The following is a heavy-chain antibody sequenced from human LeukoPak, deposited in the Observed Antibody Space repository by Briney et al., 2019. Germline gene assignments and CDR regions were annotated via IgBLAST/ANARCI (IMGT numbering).Heavy chain of an antibody. Sequence: GASVKVSCKASGYTFTGYYMHWVRQAPGQGLEWMGVIIPIFGTANYAQKFQGRVTITTDKSTSTAYMELSSLRSEDTAVYYCARAAVRVTMIVVPDAFDIWGQGTMVTVSS. D-gene: IGHD3-22*01. V-gene: IGHV1-69*05. CDR2: IIPIFGTA. CDR1: GYTFTGYY. J-gene: IGHJ3*02. CDR3: ARAAVRVTMIVVPDAFDI.